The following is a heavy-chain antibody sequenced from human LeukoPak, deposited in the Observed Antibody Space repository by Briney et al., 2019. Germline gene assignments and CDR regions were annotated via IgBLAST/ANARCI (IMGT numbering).Heavy chain of an antibody. D-gene: IGHD3-22*01. V-gene: IGHV3-74*01. CDR3: ARSPYDSSGYWLSDAFDI. CDR1: GFTFSSCW. CDR2: INNDGSST. J-gene: IGHJ3*02. Sequence: GGSLRLSCAASGFTFSSCWMHWVRQAPGKGLVWVSRINNDGSSTSYADSVKGRFTISRDNAKNTLYLQMNSLRAEDTAVYYCARSPYDSSGYWLSDAFDIWGQGTMVTVSS.